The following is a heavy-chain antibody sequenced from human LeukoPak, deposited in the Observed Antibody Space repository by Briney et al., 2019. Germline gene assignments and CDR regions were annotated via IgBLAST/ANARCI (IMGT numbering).Heavy chain of an antibody. V-gene: IGHV3-48*03. CDR3: AKGSEPGHF. CDR2: ISSSGSTI. CDR1: RFTFSSYE. Sequence: GGSLRLSCAASRFTFSSYEMNWVRQAPGKGLEWVSYISSSGSTIYYADSVKGRFTISRDNAKNSLYLQMNSLRAEDTAVYYCAKGSEPGHFGGQGTLVTVSS. D-gene: IGHD3-3*02. J-gene: IGHJ4*02.